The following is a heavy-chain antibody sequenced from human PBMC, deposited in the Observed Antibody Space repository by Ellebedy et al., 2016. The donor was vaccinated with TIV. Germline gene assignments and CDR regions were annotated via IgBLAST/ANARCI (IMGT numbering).Heavy chain of an antibody. J-gene: IGHJ4*02. D-gene: IGHD1-26*01. CDR2: IPHAGRNE. CDR3: ARDGRVGSYYRGVY. V-gene: IGHV3-30*03. Sequence: GGSLRLXXVASGFSFSGYSFHWARQAPGKGLEWVAFIPHAGRNEYYADSVKGRFTISRDNSRSTVYLQMNSLRPEDTAVYYCARDGRVGSYYRGVYWGQGTLVTVSS. CDR1: GFSFSGYS.